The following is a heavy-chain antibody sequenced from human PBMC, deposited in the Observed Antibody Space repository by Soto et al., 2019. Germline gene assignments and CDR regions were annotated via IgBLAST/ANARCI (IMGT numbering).Heavy chain of an antibody. CDR1: GGSISSYY. Sequence: QVQLQESGPGLVKPSETLSLTCTVSGGSISSYYWSWIRQPPGKGLGWIGYIYYSGSTNYNPSLKSRVTISVDTSKNQFSLKLSSVTAADTAVYYCARGKGPTIFGVVYYYYYMDVWGKGTTVTVSS. CDR2: IYYSGST. J-gene: IGHJ6*03. CDR3: ARGKGPTIFGVVYYYYYMDV. V-gene: IGHV4-59*01. D-gene: IGHD3-3*01.